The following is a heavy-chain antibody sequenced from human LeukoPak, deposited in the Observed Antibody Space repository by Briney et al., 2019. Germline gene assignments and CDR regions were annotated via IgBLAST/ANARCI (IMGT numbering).Heavy chain of an antibody. J-gene: IGHJ4*02. V-gene: IGHV3-21*01. CDR3: ARVTSVAGSDY. CDR1: GFTFSSYS. CDR2: ISSSSSYI. Sequence: GGSLRLSCAASGFTFSSYSMNWVRQAPGKGLEWVSSISSSSSYIYYADSVKGRFTISRDKAKSSLYLQMNSLRAEDTAVYYCARVTSVAGSDYWGQGTLVTVSS. D-gene: IGHD6-19*01.